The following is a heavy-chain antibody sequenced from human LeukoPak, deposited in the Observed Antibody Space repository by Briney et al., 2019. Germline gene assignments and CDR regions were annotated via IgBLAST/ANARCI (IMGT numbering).Heavy chain of an antibody. CDR1: GGSFSGYY. D-gene: IGHD6-19*01. J-gene: IGHJ4*02. CDR3: AKLPRGIAVAVDY. V-gene: IGHV4-34*01. Sequence: SETLSLTCAVYGGSFSGYYWSWIRQPPGKGLEWIGSIYYSGSTYYNPSLKSRVTISVDTSKNQFSLKLSSVTAADTAVYYCAKLPRGIAVAVDYWSQGTLVTVSS. CDR2: IYYSGST.